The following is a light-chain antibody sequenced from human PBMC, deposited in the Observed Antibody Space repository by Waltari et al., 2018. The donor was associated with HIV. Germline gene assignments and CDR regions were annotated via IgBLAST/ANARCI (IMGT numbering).Light chain of an antibody. Sequence: QSALTQPPSASGSHGQSVAIPCTGSSTDISTYNFLSLYQHHPGKAPKPLIYYVTRRPPGFPDRVSGTKSGYTASLTVSDLQVEDEADYYCVSYTEKDTFLLFGGGTKLAV. CDR2: YVT. CDR1: STDISTYNF. J-gene: IGLJ2*01. CDR3: VSYTEKDTFLL. V-gene: IGLV2-8*01.